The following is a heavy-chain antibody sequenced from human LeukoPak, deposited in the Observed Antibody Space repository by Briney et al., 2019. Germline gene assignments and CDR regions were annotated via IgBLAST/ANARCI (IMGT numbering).Heavy chain of an antibody. CDR2: ISSSSSYI. CDR3: ARDRDSSGYSTPDAFDI. V-gene: IGHV3-21*01. Sequence: GGSLRLSCAASGFTFSSYSMNWVRQAPGKGLEWVSSISSSSSYIYYADSVKGRFTISRDNAKNSLYLQMNSLRAEDTAVYYCARDRDSSGYSTPDAFDIWGQGTMVTVSS. CDR1: GFTFSSYS. D-gene: IGHD3-22*01. J-gene: IGHJ3*02.